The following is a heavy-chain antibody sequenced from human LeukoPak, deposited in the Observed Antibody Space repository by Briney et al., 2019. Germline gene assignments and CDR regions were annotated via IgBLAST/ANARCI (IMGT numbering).Heavy chain of an antibody. CDR3: ARAVAGTEGWFNS. J-gene: IGHJ5*01. D-gene: IGHD1-1*01. CDR2: TYYRSKWYN. Sequence: SQTLSLTCAISGDSVSSDSAAWNWIRQSPSRGLEWLGRTYYRSKWYNDYSAFVKSRIIINPDTSKNQLSLQLNFVTPEDTAVYYCARAVAGTEGWFNSWGQGTLVTVSS. CDR1: GDSVSSDSAA. V-gene: IGHV6-1*01.